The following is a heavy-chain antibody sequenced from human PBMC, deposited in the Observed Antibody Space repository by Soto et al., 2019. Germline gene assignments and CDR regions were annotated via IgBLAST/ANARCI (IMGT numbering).Heavy chain of an antibody. V-gene: IGHV1-69*13. J-gene: IGHJ6*02. CDR2: IIPIFGTA. CDR3: ARNWNRSKPPGTPGDYYYYSGMDV. D-gene: IGHD1-1*01. CDR1: GGTFSSYA. Sequence: GASVKVSCKASGGTFSSYAISWVRQAPGQGLEWMGGIIPIFGTANYAQKFQGRVTITADESTSTAYMELSSLRSEDTAVYYCARNWNRSKPPGTPGDYYYYSGMDVWGQGTTVTVYS.